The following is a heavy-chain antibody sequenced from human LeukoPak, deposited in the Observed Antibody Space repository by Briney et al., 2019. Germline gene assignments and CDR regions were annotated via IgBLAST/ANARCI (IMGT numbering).Heavy chain of an antibody. Sequence: PSETLSLTCTVSGGSISSGGYYWSWIRQHPGKGLEWIGYIYYSGSTYYNPSLKSRVTISVDTSKNQFSLKLSSVTAADTAVYYCARDSYAPGRRYYDFWSGFNWFDPWGQGTLVTVSS. D-gene: IGHD3-3*01. CDR3: ARDSYAPGRRYYDFWSGFNWFDP. V-gene: IGHV4-31*03. CDR2: IYYSGST. CDR1: GGSISSGGYY. J-gene: IGHJ5*02.